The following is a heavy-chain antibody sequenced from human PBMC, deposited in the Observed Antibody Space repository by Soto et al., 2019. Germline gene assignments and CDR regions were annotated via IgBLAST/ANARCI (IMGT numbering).Heavy chain of an antibody. J-gene: IGHJ4*02. CDR3: ARAPYDSSGYYSIDY. Sequence: GASVKVSCKASGYTFTGYYMHWLRQSPGQGLEWMGWINPNSGGTNYAQKFQGRVTMTRDTSISTAYMELSRLRSDDTAVYYCARAPYDSSGYYSIDYWGQGTLVTVSS. CDR2: INPNSGGT. CDR1: GYTFTGYY. V-gene: IGHV1-2*02. D-gene: IGHD3-22*01.